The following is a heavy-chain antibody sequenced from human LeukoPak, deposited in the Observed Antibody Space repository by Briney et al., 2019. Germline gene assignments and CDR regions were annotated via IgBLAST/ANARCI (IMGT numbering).Heavy chain of an antibody. J-gene: IGHJ4*02. Sequence: GGSLRLSYAASGFTFSSYAMSWVRQAPGKGLEWVSAISGSGGSTYYADSVKGRFTISRDNSKNTLYLQMNSLRAEDTAVYYCASYGAEINRFDYWGQGTLVTVSS. CDR1: GFTFSSYA. CDR3: ASYGAEINRFDY. CDR2: ISGSGGST. D-gene: IGHD4-17*01. V-gene: IGHV3-23*01.